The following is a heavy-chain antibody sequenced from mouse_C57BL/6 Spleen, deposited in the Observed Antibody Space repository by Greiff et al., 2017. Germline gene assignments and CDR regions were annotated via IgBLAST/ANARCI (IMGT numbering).Heavy chain of an antibody. CDR1: GYTFTDYE. Sequence: VQLQQSGAELVRPGASVTLSCKASGYTFTDYEMHWVKQTPVHGLEWIGAIDPETGGTAYNQKFKGKAILTADKSSSTAYMELRSLTSEDSAVYYCTRGDYGYPWFAYWGQWTLVTVSA. V-gene: IGHV1-15*01. CDR2: IDPETGGT. CDR3: TRGDYGYPWFAY. J-gene: IGHJ3*01. D-gene: IGHD2-2*01.